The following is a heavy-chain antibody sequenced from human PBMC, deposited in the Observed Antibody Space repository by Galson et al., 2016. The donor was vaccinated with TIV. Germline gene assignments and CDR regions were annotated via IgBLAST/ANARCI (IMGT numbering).Heavy chain of an antibody. CDR3: ARIIGYWEGYYAMDV. Sequence: LEWVSSISSSSDYIYYSDSMDGRVTISRDNARKSLYLQMHSLRAEDTAVYYCARIIGYWEGYYAMDVWGRGTTVTVSS. CDR2: ISSSSDYI. J-gene: IGHJ6*02. V-gene: IGHV3-21*01. D-gene: IGHD2-15*01.